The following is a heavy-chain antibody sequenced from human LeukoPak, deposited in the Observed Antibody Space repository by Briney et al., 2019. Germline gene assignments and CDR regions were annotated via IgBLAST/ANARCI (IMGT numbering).Heavy chain of an antibody. D-gene: IGHD4-23*01. Sequence: KPSETLSLTCAVSGGSITSTNWWSWVRQPPGKGLEWIGEIYHSGSTNYNSSLKSRVTISVDKSKTQFSLKLSSVTAADTAVYYCARNGGNSDVDDWGQGTLVTVSS. CDR1: GGSITSTNW. CDR3: ARNGGNSDVDD. CDR2: IYHSGST. V-gene: IGHV4-4*02. J-gene: IGHJ4*02.